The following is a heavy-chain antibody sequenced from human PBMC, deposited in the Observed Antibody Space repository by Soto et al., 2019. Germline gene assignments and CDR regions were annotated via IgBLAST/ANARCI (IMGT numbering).Heavy chain of an antibody. V-gene: IGHV4-4*07. Sequence: ETLSLTCTVSGGSISSYYWSWIRQPAGKGLEWIGRIYTSGSTNYNPSLKSRVTMSVDTSKNQFSLNLSSVTAAADTAVYYCARDRITLANDAFDIWGQGTMVTVSS. D-gene: IGHD3-10*01. CDR2: IYTSGST. CDR3: ARDRITLANDAFDI. J-gene: IGHJ3*02. CDR1: GGSISSYY.